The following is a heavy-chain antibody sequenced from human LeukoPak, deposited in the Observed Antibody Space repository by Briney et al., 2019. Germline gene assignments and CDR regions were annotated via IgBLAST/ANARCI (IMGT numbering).Heavy chain of an antibody. CDR3: AKAFPGLRVWGSYPDAFDI. Sequence: GGSLGLSCAASGFTVSSNYMSWVRQAPGKGLEWVSAISGSGGSTYYADSVKGRFTISRDNSKNTLYLQMNSLRAEDTAVYYCAKAFPGLRVWGSYPDAFDIWGQGTMVTVSS. CDR2: ISGSGGST. D-gene: IGHD3-16*02. J-gene: IGHJ3*02. CDR1: GFTVSSNY. V-gene: IGHV3-23*01.